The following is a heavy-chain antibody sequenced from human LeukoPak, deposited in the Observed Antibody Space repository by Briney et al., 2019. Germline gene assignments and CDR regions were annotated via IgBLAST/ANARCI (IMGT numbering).Heavy chain of an antibody. V-gene: IGHV3-33*01. Sequence: GRSLRLSCAASGFTFSTYGMNWVRQAPGKGLEWVAVIWFDGSNEYYAESVRGRFTISRDNSKNTLYLQMNSLRGEDTAVYYCARDPGYSNNFDHWGQGTLVTVSS. J-gene: IGHJ4*02. CDR2: IWFDGSNE. CDR3: ARDPGYSNNFDH. CDR1: GFTFSTYG. D-gene: IGHD4-11*01.